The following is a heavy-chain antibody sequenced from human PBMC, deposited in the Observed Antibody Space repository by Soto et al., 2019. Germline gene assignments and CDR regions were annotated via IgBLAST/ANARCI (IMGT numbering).Heavy chain of an antibody. CDR1: GFTFSSYW. V-gene: IGHV3-74*01. CDR3: ARAGMPVTGNNWFAP. J-gene: IGHJ5*02. D-gene: IGHD6-19*01. Sequence: GGSLRLCCAASGFTFSSYWMHWVRQAPGKGLVWVSRINSDGSSTSYADSVKGRFTISRDNAKNTLYLQMNSLRAEDTAVYYCARAGMPVTGNNWFAPWGQGTLVTVSS. CDR2: INSDGSST.